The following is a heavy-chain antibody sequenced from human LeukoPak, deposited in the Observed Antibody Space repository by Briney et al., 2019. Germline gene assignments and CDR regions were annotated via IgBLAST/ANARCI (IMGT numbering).Heavy chain of an antibody. J-gene: IGHJ4*02. V-gene: IGHV3-23*01. Sequence: PPGGSLRLSCAASGFTFSSYAMTWVRQAPGKGLEWVSAISGSGGSTYYADSVKGRFTISRDNSKNTLYLQMNSLRAEDTAVYYCAKDLTYYYDSSGYENWGQGTLVTVSS. D-gene: IGHD3-22*01. CDR1: GFTFSSYA. CDR3: AKDLTYYYDSSGYEN. CDR2: ISGSGGST.